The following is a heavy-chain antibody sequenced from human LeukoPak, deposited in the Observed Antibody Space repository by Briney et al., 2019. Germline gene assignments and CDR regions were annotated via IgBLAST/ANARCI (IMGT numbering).Heavy chain of an antibody. CDR3: AKSGIWWLRVDY. Sequence: GGSLRLSCAASGFTFSSYGMHWVHQAPGKGLEWVAVISYDGSNKYYADSVKGRFTISRDNSKNTLYLQMDSLRAEDTAVYYCAKSGIWWLRVDYWGQGTLVTVSS. J-gene: IGHJ4*02. CDR2: ISYDGSNK. D-gene: IGHD5-12*01. V-gene: IGHV3-30*18. CDR1: GFTFSSYG.